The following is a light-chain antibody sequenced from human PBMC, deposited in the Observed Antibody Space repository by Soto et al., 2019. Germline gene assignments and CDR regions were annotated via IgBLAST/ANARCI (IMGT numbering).Light chain of an antibody. Sequence: SALTQPRSVSGSPGQSVTISCTGTSSDVGGYNYVSWYQQHPGKAPKLMIYDVSKRPSGVPDRFSGSKSGNTASLTISGLQAEDEADYYCCSYAGSYTYVFGTGTKVTAL. J-gene: IGLJ1*01. CDR2: DVS. V-gene: IGLV2-11*01. CDR3: CSYAGSYTYV. CDR1: SSDVGGYNY.